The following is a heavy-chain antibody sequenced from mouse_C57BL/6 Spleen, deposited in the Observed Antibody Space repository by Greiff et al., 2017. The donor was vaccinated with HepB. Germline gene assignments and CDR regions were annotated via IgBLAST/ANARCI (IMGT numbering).Heavy chain of an antibody. J-gene: IGHJ4*01. CDR1: GYTFTSYW. V-gene: IGHV1-72*01. D-gene: IGHD1-1*01. Sequence: VQLQQSGAELVKPGASVKLSCKASGYTFTSYWMHWVKQRPGRGLEWIGRIDPNSGGTKYNEKFKSKATLTVDKPSSTAYMQLSSLTSEDSAVYYCARSEGITTVVADAMDYWGQGTSVTVSS. CDR2: IDPNSGGT. CDR3: ARSEGITTVVADAMDY.